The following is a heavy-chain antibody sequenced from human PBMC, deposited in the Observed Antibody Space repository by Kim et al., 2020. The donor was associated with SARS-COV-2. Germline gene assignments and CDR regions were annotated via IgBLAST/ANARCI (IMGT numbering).Heavy chain of an antibody. CDR2: INTNTGNP. Sequence: ASVKVSCKASGYTFTSYAMNWVRQAPGQGLEWMGWINTNTGNPTYAQGFTGRFVFSLDTSVSTAYLQISSLKAEDTAVYYCARELLWFGEPTLSGMDVWGQGTTVTVSS. J-gene: IGHJ6*02. CDR3: ARELLWFGEPTLSGMDV. V-gene: IGHV7-4-1*02. D-gene: IGHD3-10*01. CDR1: GYTFTSYA.